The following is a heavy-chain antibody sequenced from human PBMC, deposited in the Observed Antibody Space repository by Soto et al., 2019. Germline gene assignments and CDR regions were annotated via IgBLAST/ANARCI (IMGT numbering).Heavy chain of an antibody. CDR2: ISHSGTT. CDR1: GYSISSGYY. V-gene: IGHV4-38-2*02. Sequence: SETLSLTCAVSGYSISSGYYCGWIRQPPGRGLEWIGSISHSGTTYYNPSLRSRVSMSMDTSKKEIYLELTSVTAADTAVYYCVRDVAAVGTDWFDPWGQGTLVTVSS. J-gene: IGHJ5*02. CDR3: VRDVAAVGTDWFDP. D-gene: IGHD6-13*01.